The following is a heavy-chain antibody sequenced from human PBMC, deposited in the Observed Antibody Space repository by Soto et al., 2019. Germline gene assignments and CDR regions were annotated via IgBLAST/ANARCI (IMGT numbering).Heavy chain of an antibody. D-gene: IGHD3-10*01. CDR3: AREMSYYGSGTHYYMDV. J-gene: IGHJ6*03. CDR1: GGSISSYY. CDR2: IYYSGST. Sequence: SETLSLTCTVSGGSISSYYWSWIRQPPGKGLEWIGYIYYSGSTNYNPSLKSRVTISVDTSKNQFSLKTSSVTAADTAVYYCAREMSYYGSGTHYYMDVWGKGTTVTVSS. V-gene: IGHV4-59*01.